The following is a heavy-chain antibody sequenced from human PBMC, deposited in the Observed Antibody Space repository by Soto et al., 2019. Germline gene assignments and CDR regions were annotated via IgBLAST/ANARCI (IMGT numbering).Heavy chain of an antibody. J-gene: IGHJ4*02. CDR2: IIPIFGTA. D-gene: IGHD1-26*01. Sequence: QVQLVESGGGVVQPGRSLRLSCAASGFTFSSYAISWVRQAPGQGLEWMGGIIPIFGTANYAQKFQGRVTITADESTSTAYMELSSLRSEDTAVYYCARGSGSYQSLGYWGQGTLVTVSS. CDR3: ARGSGSYQSLGY. V-gene: IGHV1-69*01. CDR1: GFTFSSYA.